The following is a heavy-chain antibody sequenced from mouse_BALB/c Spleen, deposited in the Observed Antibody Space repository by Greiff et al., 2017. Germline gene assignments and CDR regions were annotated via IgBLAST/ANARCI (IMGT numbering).Heavy chain of an antibody. Sequence: VQLKQSGAELAKPGASVKMSCKASGYTFTSYWMHWVKQRPGQGLEWIGYINPSTGYTEYNQKFKDKATLTADKSSSTAYMQLSSLTSEDSAVYYCARWLLHAMDYWGQGTSVTVSS. D-gene: IGHD2-3*01. V-gene: IGHV1-7*01. CDR2: INPSTGYT. CDR1: GYTFTSYW. J-gene: IGHJ4*01. CDR3: ARWLLHAMDY.